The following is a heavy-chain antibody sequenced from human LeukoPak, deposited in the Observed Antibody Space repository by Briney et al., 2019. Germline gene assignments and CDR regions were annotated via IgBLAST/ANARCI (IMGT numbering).Heavy chain of an antibody. CDR3: ARDCYTPGYSSRYDRGWFDS. CDR1: GVPMSSYF. D-gene: IGHD5-18*01. J-gene: IGHJ5*01. V-gene: IGHV4-4*07. Sequence: SVTLPLTCCVSGVPMSSYFWRWIRQPAGRVLEWIGRIYTSRSTNYKHSLKSQATMSVDTHNNQFSLELRYVSGAVTVVHYFARDCYTPGYSSRYDRGWFDSRGQGTLVTVSS. CDR2: IYTSRST.